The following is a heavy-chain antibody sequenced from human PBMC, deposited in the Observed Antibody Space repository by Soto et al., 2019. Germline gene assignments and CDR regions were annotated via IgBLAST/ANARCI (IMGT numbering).Heavy chain of an antibody. J-gene: IGHJ4*02. CDR1: GFTFSSYA. D-gene: IGHD2-15*01. Sequence: GGSLRLSCAGSGFTFSSYAMSWVRQAPGKGLEWVSAISGSGGSTYYADSVKGRFTISRDNSKNTLYLQMNSLRAEDTAVYYCAKGVYCSGGSCYSDYFDYWGQGTLVTVSS. V-gene: IGHV3-23*01. CDR2: ISGSGGST. CDR3: AKGVYCSGGSCYSDYFDY.